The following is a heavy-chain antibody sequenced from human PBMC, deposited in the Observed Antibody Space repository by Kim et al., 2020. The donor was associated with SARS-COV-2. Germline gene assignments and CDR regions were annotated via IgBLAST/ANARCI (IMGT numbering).Heavy chain of an antibody. CDR1: GFTFSSYW. CDR2: INIDGSNT. J-gene: IGHJ5*02. Sequence: GGSLRLSCAASGFTFSSYWMHWVRQAPGKGVVWVSRINIDGSNTNYADSVKGRFTVSRDNAKNMLYLQMNSLRAEDTAVYYCVRWFDTWGQGTLVTVSS. V-gene: IGHV3-74*01. CDR3: VRWFDT.